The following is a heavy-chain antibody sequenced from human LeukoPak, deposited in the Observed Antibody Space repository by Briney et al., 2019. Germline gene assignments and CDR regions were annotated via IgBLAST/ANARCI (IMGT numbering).Heavy chain of an antibody. V-gene: IGHV3-21*01. J-gene: IGHJ4*02. CDR3: ARSPPGSGWLDS. Sequence: GGSLRLSCVASGFTFSSYSMNWVRQAPGKGLEWVSSISSNSYHIYYADSLKGRFTISRDNAENSLYLRMNSLRAEDTAVYYCARSPPGSGWLDSWGQGTLVTVSS. D-gene: IGHD6-19*01. CDR2: ISSNSYHI. CDR1: GFTFSSYS.